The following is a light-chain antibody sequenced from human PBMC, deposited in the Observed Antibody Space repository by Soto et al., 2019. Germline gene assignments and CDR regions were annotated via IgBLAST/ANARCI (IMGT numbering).Light chain of an antibody. CDR2: DAS. V-gene: IGKV3-11*01. CDR3: QQRSNWPPIT. Sequence: EIVLTQSPATLSLSPGERATLSCRASQSVSSYLAWYQQKPGQAPRLLIYDASNRATGIPARFSGSGSGTDFTLTISSLEPEDLAVYDCQQRSNWPPITFGQGTRLEIK. CDR1: QSVSSY. J-gene: IGKJ5*01.